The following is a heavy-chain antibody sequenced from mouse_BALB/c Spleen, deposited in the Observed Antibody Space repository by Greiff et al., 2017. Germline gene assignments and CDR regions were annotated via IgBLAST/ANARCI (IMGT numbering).Heavy chain of an antibody. CDR2: IWAGGST. V-gene: IGHV2-9*02. D-gene: IGHD1-1*01. J-gene: IGHJ3*01. CDR1: GFSLTSYG. CDR3: ARDNYGSPWFAY. Sequence: VQLQQSGPGLVAPSQSLSITCTVSGFSLTSYGVHWVRQPPGKGLEWLGVIWAGGSTNYHSALMSRLSISKDNSKSQVFLKMNSLQTDDTAMYYCARDNYGSPWFAYWGQGTLVTVSA.